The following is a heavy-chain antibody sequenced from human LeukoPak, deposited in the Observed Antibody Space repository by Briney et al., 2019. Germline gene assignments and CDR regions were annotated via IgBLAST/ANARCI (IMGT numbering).Heavy chain of an antibody. CDR3: ARTRRNSGSYYGDY. CDR2: INTDGSST. V-gene: IGHV3-74*01. J-gene: IGHJ4*02. Sequence: GRSLRLSCAASGFTFSSYWMHWFRQAPGKGLVWVSRINTDGSSTSCADSVKGRFTISRDNAKNTLYLQMNSLRADDTAVYYCARTRRNSGSYYGDYWGQGTLVTVSS. CDR1: GFTFSSYW. D-gene: IGHD1-26*01.